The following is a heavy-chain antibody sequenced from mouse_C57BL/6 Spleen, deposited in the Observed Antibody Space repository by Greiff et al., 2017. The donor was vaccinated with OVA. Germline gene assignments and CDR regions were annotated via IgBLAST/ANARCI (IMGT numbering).Heavy chain of an antibody. D-gene: IGHD2-4*01. Sequence: QVHVKQSGAELARPGASVKLSCKASGYTFTSYGISWVKQRTGQGLEWIGEIYPRSGNTYYNEKFKGKATLTADKSSSTAYMELRSLTSEDSAVYFCARLDYDAFDYWGQGTTLTVSS. CDR1: GYTFTSYG. CDR3: ARLDYDAFDY. V-gene: IGHV1-81*01. CDR2: IYPRSGNT. J-gene: IGHJ2*01.